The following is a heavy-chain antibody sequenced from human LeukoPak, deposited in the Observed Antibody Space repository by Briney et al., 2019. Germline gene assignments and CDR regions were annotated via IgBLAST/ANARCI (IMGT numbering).Heavy chain of an antibody. CDR1: GFTFNNYN. CDR2: ITSSGTYI. Sequence: GGSLRLSCAASGFTFNNYNMNWVRQAPGKALEWVSSITSSGTYIFYADSVKGRFTISRDNAKNSLYLQMNSLRAEDTAVYYCASRTGDYYYYYMDVWGKGTTVTVSS. CDR3: ASRTGDYYYYYMDV. V-gene: IGHV3-21*01. D-gene: IGHD1-1*01. J-gene: IGHJ6*03.